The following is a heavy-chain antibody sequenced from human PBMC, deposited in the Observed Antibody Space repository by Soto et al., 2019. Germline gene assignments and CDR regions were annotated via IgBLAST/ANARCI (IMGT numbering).Heavy chain of an antibody. CDR1: GYTFTSYG. CDR2: INAANGDT. D-gene: IGHD6-13*01. CDR3: VRRHVPATGIDWLDP. Sequence: GASVKVSCKASGYTFTSYGIHWVRQAPGQRLEWMGWINAANGDTKYSPKFQGRVTITRDTSASTAYMELSSLRSEDTAVDYCVRRHVPATGIDWLDPCGQGPLVTVYS. J-gene: IGHJ5*02. V-gene: IGHV1-3*01.